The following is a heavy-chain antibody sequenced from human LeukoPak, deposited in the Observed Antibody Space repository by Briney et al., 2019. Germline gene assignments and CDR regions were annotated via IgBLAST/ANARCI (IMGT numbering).Heavy chain of an antibody. V-gene: IGHV4-39*07. J-gene: IGHJ6*03. D-gene: IGHD5-24*01. CDR3: AREGSVEMATINGHSYYYYYMDV. CDR2: INYGGHT. CDR1: GGSMRSNSFY. Sequence: SETLSLTCTVSGGSMRSNSFYWGWIRQSPGKGLEWIANINYGGHTYYNPSVKSRVTLSVDVSKNRFSLKLSSVTAADTAVYYCAREGSVEMATINGHSYYYYYMDVWGKGTTVTVSS.